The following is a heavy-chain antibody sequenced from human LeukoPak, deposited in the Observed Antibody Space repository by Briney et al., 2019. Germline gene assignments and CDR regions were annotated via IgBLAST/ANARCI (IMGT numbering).Heavy chain of an antibody. Sequence: GGSLRLSCAASGFTFSSYGMSWVRQAPGKGLEWVSAINGSGGSTYYADSVKGRFTISRDNSKNTLYLQMNSLRAEDTAVYYCAKDLAGFGEALDYWGQGTLVTVSS. J-gene: IGHJ4*02. CDR2: INGSGGST. D-gene: IGHD3-10*01. V-gene: IGHV3-23*01. CDR3: AKDLAGFGEALDY. CDR1: GFTFSSYG.